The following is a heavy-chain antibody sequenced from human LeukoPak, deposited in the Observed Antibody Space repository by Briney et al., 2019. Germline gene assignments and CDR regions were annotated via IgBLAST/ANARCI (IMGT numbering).Heavy chain of an antibody. J-gene: IGHJ4*02. Sequence: PGGSLRLSCAASGFTFSSYAMHWVRQAPGKGLEWVAVISYDGSNKYYADSVKGRFTISRDNSKNTLYLQMNSLRPEDTAVYFCAREHYGDLYFDYWGQGTLVTVSS. CDR2: ISYDGSNK. CDR3: AREHYGDLYFDY. D-gene: IGHD4-17*01. CDR1: GFTFSSYA. V-gene: IGHV3-30-3*01.